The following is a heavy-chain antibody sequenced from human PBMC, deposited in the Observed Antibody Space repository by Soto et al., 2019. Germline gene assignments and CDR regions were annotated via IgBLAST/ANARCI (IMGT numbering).Heavy chain of an antibody. D-gene: IGHD2-21*02. CDR3: AKDRTVVTPGAFDI. V-gene: IGHV3-23*01. CDR2: ISGSGGST. CDR1: GFTFSSYA. J-gene: IGHJ3*02. Sequence: GGSLRLSCAASGFTFSSYAIICVRHAPLKGLEWVSAISGSGGSTYYADSVKGRSTISRDNSKNTLYLQMNSLRAEDTAVYYCAKDRTVVTPGAFDIWGQGTMVTVSS.